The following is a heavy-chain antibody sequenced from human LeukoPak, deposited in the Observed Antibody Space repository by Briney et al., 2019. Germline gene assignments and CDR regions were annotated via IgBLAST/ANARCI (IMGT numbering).Heavy chain of an antibody. J-gene: IGHJ6*03. CDR1: GFTFDDYG. V-gene: IGHV3-20*04. Sequence: GGSLRLSCAASGFTFDDYGMSWVRQAPGKGLEWVSGINWNGGSTGYADSVKGRFTISRDNAKNSLYLQMNSLRAEDTALYYCARAPGYCSRTSCRYYYYYMDVWGKGTTVTVSS. CDR3: ARAPGYCSRTSCRYYYYYMDV. D-gene: IGHD2-2*01. CDR2: INWNGGST.